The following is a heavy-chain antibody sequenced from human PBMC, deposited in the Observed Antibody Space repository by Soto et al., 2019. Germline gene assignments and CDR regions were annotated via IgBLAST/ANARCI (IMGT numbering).Heavy chain of an antibody. Sequence: ASVKVSCKASGYTFTSYGISCVRQAPGQGLEWMGWISAYNGNTNYAQKFQGRVTMTRDTSTSTVYMELSSLRSEDTAVYYCARDPGHSSGWSPFDYWGPGTLVTVSS. CDR2: ISAYNGNT. V-gene: IGHV1-18*01. J-gene: IGHJ4*02. CDR3: ARDPGHSSGWSPFDY. CDR1: GYTFTSYG. D-gene: IGHD6-19*01.